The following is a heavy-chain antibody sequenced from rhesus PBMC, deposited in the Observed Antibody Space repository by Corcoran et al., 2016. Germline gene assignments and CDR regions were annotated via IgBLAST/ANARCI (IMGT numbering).Heavy chain of an antibody. CDR3: ARGKQLVYGAFDF. D-gene: IGHD6-13*01. J-gene: IGHJ4*01. V-gene: IGHV3-54*02. Sequence: EVQLVESVGGLVQPGGSLRPSCAASGFTFSSYGMHWVRQAPGKGLEWVAVISYDGSKKSYAGSVKDRFTISRDNSKNMLYLQMNDLKLEDTAVYYCARGKQLVYGAFDFGGQGVLITVSS. CDR1: GFTFSSYG. CDR2: ISYDGSKK.